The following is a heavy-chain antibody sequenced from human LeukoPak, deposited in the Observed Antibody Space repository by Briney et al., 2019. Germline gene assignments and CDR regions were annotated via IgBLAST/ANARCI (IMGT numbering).Heavy chain of an antibody. J-gene: IGHJ4*02. CDR3: ATSRRFGEDYFDY. CDR2: IYYSGST. D-gene: IGHD3-3*01. Sequence: SGTLSLTCTVSGGSVSSGSYYWSWIRQPPGKGLEWIGYIYYSGSTNYNPSLKSRVTISVDTSKNQFSLKLSSVTAADTAVYYCATSRRFGEDYFDYWGQGTLVTVSS. CDR1: GGSVSSGSYY. V-gene: IGHV4-61*01.